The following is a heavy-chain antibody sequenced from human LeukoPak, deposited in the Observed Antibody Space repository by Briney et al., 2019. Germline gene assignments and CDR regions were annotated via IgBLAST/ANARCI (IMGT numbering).Heavy chain of an antibody. CDR2: INQDGSER. Sequence: GGSPRLSCAASGFSFTNYLMSWVRQAPGMGLEWVAIINQDGSERYYVDSVKGRFTVSRDSAKNSLYLQMNSLRVEDTAVYYCARDKITGASTNDYWGQGTLVTVSS. J-gene: IGHJ4*02. V-gene: IGHV3-7*01. D-gene: IGHD1-14*01. CDR1: GFSFTNYL. CDR3: ARDKITGASTNDY.